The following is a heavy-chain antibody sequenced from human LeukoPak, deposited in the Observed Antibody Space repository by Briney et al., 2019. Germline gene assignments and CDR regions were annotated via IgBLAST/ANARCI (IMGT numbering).Heavy chain of an antibody. D-gene: IGHD5-12*01. V-gene: IGHV4-34*01. Sequence: SETLSLTCAVYGGSFSGYYWSWIRQPPGKGLEWIGEINHSGSTTNYNPSLKSRVTISVDTSKNQFSLNLGSVTAADTAVYYCTRGVVAEDSWGQGTLVTVSS. CDR1: GGSFSGYY. CDR3: TRGVVAEDS. J-gene: IGHJ4*02. CDR2: INHSGSTT.